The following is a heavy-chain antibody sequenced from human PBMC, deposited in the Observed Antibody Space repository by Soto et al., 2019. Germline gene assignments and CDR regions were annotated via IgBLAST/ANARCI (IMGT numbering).Heavy chain of an antibody. D-gene: IGHD1-7*01. CDR3: ARGRVETTWFDP. CDR1: GGSISSGGYY. V-gene: IGHV4-31*03. J-gene: IGHJ5*02. CDR2: IYYSGST. Sequence: QVQLQESGPGLVKPSQTLSLTCTVSGGSISSGGYYWSWIRQHPGKGLEWIVYIYYSGSTSYNPSLKSRVTISVDTSKNQFSLKLSSVTAADTAVYYCARGRVETTWFDPWGQGTLVTVSA.